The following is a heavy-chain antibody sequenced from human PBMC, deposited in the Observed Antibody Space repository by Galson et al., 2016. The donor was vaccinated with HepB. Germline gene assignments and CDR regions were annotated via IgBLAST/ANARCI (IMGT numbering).Heavy chain of an antibody. D-gene: IGHD6-19*01. CDR1: GFTFSTYG. V-gene: IGHV3-33*06. CDR2: IWYDGSKE. Sequence: SLRLSCAASGFTFSTYGMHWVRQAPGKGLEWVAVIWYDGSKEYYADSVKGRFTISRDNSKNTLYLQMNSLRAEDTAVYFCAKEIGRESSGWHYFDYWGQGTLVTVSS. J-gene: IGHJ4*02. CDR3: AKEIGRESSGWHYFDY.